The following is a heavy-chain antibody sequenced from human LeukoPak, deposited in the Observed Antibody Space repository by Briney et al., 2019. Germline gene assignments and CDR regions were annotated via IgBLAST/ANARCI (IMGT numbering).Heavy chain of an antibody. J-gene: IGHJ4*02. D-gene: IGHD5-12*01. CDR2: ISYSGST. CDR3: ARQSQYSRYQAPDY. Sequence: SQTLSLTCTVSGGSISSGCSYWSWLRQPRGRGLEWFGYISYSGSTNNNPSLRSRVTISVDTYKNQFALKLNSVTAADTAVYYCARQSQYSRYQAPDYWGQGTLVTVSS. CDR1: GGSISSGCSY. V-gene: IGHV4-61*01.